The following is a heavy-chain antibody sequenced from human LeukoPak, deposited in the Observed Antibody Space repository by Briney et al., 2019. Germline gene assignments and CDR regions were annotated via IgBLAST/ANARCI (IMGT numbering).Heavy chain of an antibody. V-gene: IGHV3-49*04. J-gene: IGHJ4*02. CDR1: GFTFGDYA. CDR3: TRALRYYYGSGSYYPNYFDY. CDR2: IRSKAYGGTT. Sequence: GGSLRLSCTASGFTFGDYAMSWVRQAPGKGLEGVGFIRSKAYGGTTEYAASVKGRFTISRDDSKSIAYLQMNSLKTEDTAVYYCTRALRYYYGSGSYYPNYFDYWGQGTLVTVSS. D-gene: IGHD3-10*01.